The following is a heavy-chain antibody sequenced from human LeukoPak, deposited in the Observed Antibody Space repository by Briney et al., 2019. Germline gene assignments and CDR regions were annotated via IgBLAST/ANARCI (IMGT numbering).Heavy chain of an antibody. CDR3: AKGYEYSSSWYAY. D-gene: IGHD6-13*01. Sequence: GGSLRLSCAASGLTFSSYAMSWVRQAPGKGLEWVSAISGSGGSTYYADSVKGRFTISRDNSKNTLYLQMNSLRAEDTAVYYCAKGYEYSSSWYAYWGQGTLVTVSS. V-gene: IGHV3-23*01. CDR2: ISGSGGST. CDR1: GLTFSSYA. J-gene: IGHJ4*02.